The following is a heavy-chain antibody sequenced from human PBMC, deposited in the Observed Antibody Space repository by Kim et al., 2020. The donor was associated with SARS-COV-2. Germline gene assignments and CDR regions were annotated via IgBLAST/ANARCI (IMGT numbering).Heavy chain of an antibody. Sequence: YHSGSTNDNPSLKSRVTISVDKSKNQFSLKLSSVTAADTAVYYCARDLVYWGQGTLVTVSS. V-gene: IGHV4-4*02. CDR2: YHSGST. CDR3: ARDLVY. D-gene: IGHD1-26*01. J-gene: IGHJ4*02.